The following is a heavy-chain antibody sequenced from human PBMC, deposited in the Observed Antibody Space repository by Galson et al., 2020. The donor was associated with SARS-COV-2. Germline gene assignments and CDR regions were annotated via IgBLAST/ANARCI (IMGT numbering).Heavy chain of an antibody. CDR3: ARWFGVVIIPHYYYYMDV. CDR1: GYTFTSYG. V-gene: IGHV1-18*01. CDR2: ISAYNGNT. J-gene: IGHJ6*03. D-gene: IGHD3-3*01. Sequence: ASVKVSCKASGYTFTSYGISWVRQAPGQGLEWMGWISAYNGNTNYAQKLQGSVTMTTDTSTSTAYMELRSLKSDDTAVYYCARWFGVVIIPHYYYYMDVWGKGTTVTVSS.